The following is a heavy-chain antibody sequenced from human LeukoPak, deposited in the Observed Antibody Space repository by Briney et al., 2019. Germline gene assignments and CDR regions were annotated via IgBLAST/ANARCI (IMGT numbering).Heavy chain of an antibody. CDR3: ARDSHGDYTVDYYYYMDV. V-gene: IGHV3-30*02. J-gene: IGHJ6*03. CDR1: GFTFSSYG. CDR2: IRYDGSNK. Sequence: GGSLRLSCAASGFTFSSYGMHWVRQAPGKGLEWVAFIRYDGSNKYYADSVKGRFTISRDNSKNTLYLQMNSLRAEDTAVYYCARDSHGDYTVDYYYYMDVWGKGTTVTVSS. D-gene: IGHD4-17*01.